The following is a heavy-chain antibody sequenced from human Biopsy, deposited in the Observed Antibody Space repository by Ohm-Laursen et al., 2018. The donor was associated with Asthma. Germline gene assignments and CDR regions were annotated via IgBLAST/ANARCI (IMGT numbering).Heavy chain of an antibody. CDR1: GDSIDSGDYS. V-gene: IGHV4-30-2*01. CDR3: ARGWNCGGDCYSLDS. D-gene: IGHD2-21*02. CDR2: IYRNGDT. J-gene: IGHJ4*02. Sequence: QTLSLTCAVSGDSIDSGDYSWTWIRQPPGVGLEWIGYIYRNGDTYYNPTLKNRVTISIDRSKNQFSLRLRSVTAADTAVYYCARGWNCGGDCYSLDSWGQGTLVTVSS.